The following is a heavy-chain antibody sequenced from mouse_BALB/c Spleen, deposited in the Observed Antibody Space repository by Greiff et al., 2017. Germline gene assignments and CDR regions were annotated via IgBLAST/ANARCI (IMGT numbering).Heavy chain of an antibody. CDR3: ARAYYGNFPFYAMDY. CDR1: GFTFSSYA. V-gene: IGHV5-6-5*01. Sequence: EVQVVESGGGLVKPGGSLKLSCAASGFTFSSYAMSWVRQTPEKRLEWVASISSGGSTYYPDSVKGRFTISRDNARNILYLQMSSLRSEDTAMYYCARAYYGNFPFYAMDYWGQGTSVTVSS. CDR2: ISSGGST. J-gene: IGHJ4*01. D-gene: IGHD2-10*01.